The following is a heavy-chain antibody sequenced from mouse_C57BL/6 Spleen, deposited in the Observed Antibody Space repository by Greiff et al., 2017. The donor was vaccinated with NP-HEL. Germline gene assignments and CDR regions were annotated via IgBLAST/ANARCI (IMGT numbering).Heavy chain of an antibody. CDR2: IWSDGST. CDR3: ARHGNHGDAMDY. CDR1: GFSLTSYG. D-gene: IGHD2-1*01. V-gene: IGHV2-6-1*01. Sequence: VKLMESGPGLVAPSQSLSITCTVSGFSLTSYGVHWVRQPPGKGLEWLVVIWSDGSTTYNSALNSRLSISKDNSKSQVFLKMNSLQTDDTAMYYCARHGNHGDAMDYWGQGTSVTVSS. J-gene: IGHJ4*01.